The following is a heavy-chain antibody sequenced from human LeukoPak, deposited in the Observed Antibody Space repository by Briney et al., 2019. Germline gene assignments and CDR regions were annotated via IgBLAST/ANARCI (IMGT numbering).Heavy chain of an antibody. V-gene: IGHV4-30-4*01. Sequence: PSETLSLTCTVSGGSISSDDYYWSWIRQPPGKGLEWIGYTYYSGSAYYNPSLKSRVSISLDTSKNQFSLKLSSVTAADTAVYYCARFLGIALGYYMDVWGKGTTVTVSS. D-gene: IGHD6-13*01. CDR1: GGSISSDDYY. CDR3: ARFLGIALGYYMDV. J-gene: IGHJ6*03. CDR2: TYYSGSA.